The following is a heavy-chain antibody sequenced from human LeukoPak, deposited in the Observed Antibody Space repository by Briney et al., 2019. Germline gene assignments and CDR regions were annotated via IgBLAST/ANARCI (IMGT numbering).Heavy chain of an antibody. CDR1: GGSISSSSYY. CDR3: ARDGSPAGYSYGTGY. Sequence: SETLSLTCTVSGGSISSSSYYWGWIRQPPGKGLEWIGSIYYSGSTYYNPSLKSRVTISVDTSKNQFSLKLSSVTAADTAVYYCARDGSPAGYSYGTGYWGQGTLVTVSS. CDR2: IYYSGST. D-gene: IGHD5-18*01. J-gene: IGHJ4*02. V-gene: IGHV4-39*02.